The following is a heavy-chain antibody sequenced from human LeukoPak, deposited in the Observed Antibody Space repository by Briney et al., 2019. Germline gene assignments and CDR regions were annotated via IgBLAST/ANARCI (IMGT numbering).Heavy chain of an antibody. CDR3: ARHLRFYYGSGSYLFEGTNHFDY. CDR1: GGSISSSSYY. V-gene: IGHV4-39*01. J-gene: IGHJ4*02. D-gene: IGHD3-10*01. CDR2: INHSGST. Sequence: SETLSLTCTVSGGSISSSSYYWSWIRQPPGKGLEWIGEINHSGSTNYNPSLKSRVTISVDTSKNQFSLKLSSVTAADTAVYYCARHLRFYYGSGSYLFEGTNHFDYWGQGTLVTVSS.